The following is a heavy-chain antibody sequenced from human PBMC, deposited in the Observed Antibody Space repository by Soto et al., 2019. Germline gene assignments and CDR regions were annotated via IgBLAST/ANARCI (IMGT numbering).Heavy chain of an antibody. J-gene: IGHJ6*02. D-gene: IGHD6-6*01. Sequence: HGESLKISCKGSGYSFTSYWIGWVRQMPGKGLEWMGIIYPGDSDTRYSPSFQGQVTISADKSISTAYLQWSSLKASDTAMYYCASHSSSSDMSYYYYGMDVWGQGTTVTVSS. CDR3: ASHSSSSDMSYYYYGMDV. CDR2: IYPGDSDT. CDR1: GYSFTSYW. V-gene: IGHV5-51*01.